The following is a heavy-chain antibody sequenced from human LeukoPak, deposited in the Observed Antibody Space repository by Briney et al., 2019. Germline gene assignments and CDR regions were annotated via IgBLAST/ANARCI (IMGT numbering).Heavy chain of an antibody. CDR3: AREANGYDYFDY. Sequence: PGGSLRLSCAASGFTFSDYYMSWIRQAPGKGLEWASYIGSSSSYTNYADSVKGRFTIFRDNAKNSLYLQMNSLRAEDTAVYYCAREANGYDYFDYWGQGTLVTVSS. CDR2: IGSSSSYT. V-gene: IGHV3-11*05. CDR1: GFTFSDYY. D-gene: IGHD5-12*01. J-gene: IGHJ4*02.